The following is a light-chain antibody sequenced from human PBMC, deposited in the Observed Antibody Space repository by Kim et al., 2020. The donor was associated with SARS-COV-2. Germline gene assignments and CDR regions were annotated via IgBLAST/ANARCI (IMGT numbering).Light chain of an antibody. J-gene: IGLJ3*02. CDR2: DVT. CDR3: SSFTSSTTWV. CDR1: SSDVGAYNY. Sequence: QSLPNSCTGTSSDVGAYNYVSWYQQHPGKAPKIMIYDVTNRPSGVSNRFSCSKSGNTASLTISGLQAGDEADYYCSSFTSSTTWVFGGGTKLTVL. V-gene: IGLV2-14*03.